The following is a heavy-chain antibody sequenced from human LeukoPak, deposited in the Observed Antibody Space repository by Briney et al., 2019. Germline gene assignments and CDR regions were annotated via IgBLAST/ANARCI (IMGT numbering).Heavy chain of an antibody. CDR1: GDSISTNYW. CDR2: IYHSGSI. D-gene: IGHD3-9*01. CDR3: ARVTGYTIEDYFDY. Sequence: SETLSLTCAVSGDSISTNYWWTWVRQPPGKGLEWIGEIYHSGSINYNPSLKNRVTLSIDKSNNHFSLRLSSLSAADTAVYYCARVTGYTIEDYFDYWGQGTLVTVSS. V-gene: IGHV4-4*02. J-gene: IGHJ4*02.